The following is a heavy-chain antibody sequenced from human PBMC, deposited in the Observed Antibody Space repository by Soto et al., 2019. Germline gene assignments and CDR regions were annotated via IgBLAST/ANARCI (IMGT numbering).Heavy chain of an antibody. J-gene: IGHJ4*02. CDR2: IIPIFGTA. V-gene: IGHV1-69*13. CDR3: ARGKGVSNYDDSINLFDY. D-gene: IGHD3-22*01. CDR1: GGTFSSYA. Sequence: GASVKVSCKASGGTFSSYAISWVRQAPGQGLEWMGGIIPIFGTANYAQKFQGRVTITADESTSTAYMELSRLRSEDTAVYYFARGKGVSNYDDSINLFDYWGQGTLVSVSS.